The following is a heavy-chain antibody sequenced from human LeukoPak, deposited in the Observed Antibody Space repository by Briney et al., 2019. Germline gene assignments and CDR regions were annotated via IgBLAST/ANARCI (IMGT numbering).Heavy chain of an antibody. CDR1: GFTFSSYW. J-gene: IGHJ2*01. V-gene: IGHV3-21*01. Sequence: GGSLRLSCAASGFTFSSYWMHWVRQAPGKGLEWVSFTSGSGDNTNYADSVKGRFTISRDNAKNSLYLQMNSLRAEDTAVYYCARDPENVSGSHSHFDLWGRGTLVTVSS. CDR2: TSGSGDNT. D-gene: IGHD1-26*01. CDR3: ARDPENVSGSHSHFDL.